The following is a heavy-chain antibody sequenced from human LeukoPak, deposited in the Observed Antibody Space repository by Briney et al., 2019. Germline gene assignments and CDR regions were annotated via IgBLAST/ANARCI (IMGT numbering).Heavy chain of an antibody. D-gene: IGHD6-6*01. Sequence: GGSLRLSCAASGFTFDDYGMSWVRQAPGKGLEWVSGINWNGGSTGYADSVKGRFAISRDNAKNSLYLQMNSLRAEDTALYYCARVALPRPYSYGTYYYYYVDVWGKGTTVTVSS. CDR2: INWNGGST. J-gene: IGHJ6*03. CDR1: GFTFDDYG. CDR3: ARVALPRPYSYGTYYYYYVDV. V-gene: IGHV3-20*04.